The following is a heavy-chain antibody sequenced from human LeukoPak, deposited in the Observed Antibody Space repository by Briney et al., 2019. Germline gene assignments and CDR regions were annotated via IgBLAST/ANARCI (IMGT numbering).Heavy chain of an antibody. CDR3: ARRYYYDSSANDAFDI. J-gene: IGHJ3*02. CDR1: GYSFTNYW. CDR2: IYPGDSDT. D-gene: IGHD3-22*01. Sequence: GESLKISCKGSGYSFTNYWIGWVRQMPGKGLEWMGIIYPGDSDTRYSPSFQGQVTFSADKSISTAYLQWSSLKASDTAMYYCARRYYYDSSANDAFDIWGQGTMVTVSS. V-gene: IGHV5-51*01.